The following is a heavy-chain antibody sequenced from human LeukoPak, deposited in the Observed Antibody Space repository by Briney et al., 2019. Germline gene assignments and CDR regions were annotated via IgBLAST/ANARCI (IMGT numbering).Heavy chain of an antibody. V-gene: IGHV3-7*01. Sequence: GGSLHLSFAGSGFLFSSYWMSWVRQAPGKGLEWVANIKQDGREKNFVDSVKGRFTISRDNAKNSLYLQMNSLRAEDTAVYYCARDLDSSGFYSSGYFDYWGQGTLVTVSS. D-gene: IGHD3-22*01. CDR2: IKQDGREK. CDR3: ARDLDSSGFYSSGYFDY. CDR1: GFLFSSYW. J-gene: IGHJ4*02.